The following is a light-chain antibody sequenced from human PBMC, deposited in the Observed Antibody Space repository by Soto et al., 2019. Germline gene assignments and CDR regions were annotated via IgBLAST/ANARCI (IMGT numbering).Light chain of an antibody. CDR1: QSVSSN. CDR3: QQFYNWPRT. CDR2: GAS. J-gene: IGKJ1*01. V-gene: IGKV3-15*01. Sequence: EIVMTKSPGTLSVSPGERATLSCRASQSVSSNLAWYQQKPGQAPRLLIYGASTRATGIPARFSGSGSETDFTLTISSLQSEDFAVYYCQQFYNWPRTFGQGTKVEIK.